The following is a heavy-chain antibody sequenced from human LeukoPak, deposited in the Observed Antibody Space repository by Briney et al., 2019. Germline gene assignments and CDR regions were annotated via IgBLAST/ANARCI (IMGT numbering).Heavy chain of an antibody. J-gene: IGHJ4*02. Sequence: GGSLRLSCAASGFTFSSYGMHWVRQAPGKGLEWMAVISYDGSNKYYADSVKGRFTISRDNSKNTLYLQMNSLRAEDTAVYYCAKDPAPYYYDSSGYLADWGQGTLVTVSS. CDR1: GFTFSSYG. V-gene: IGHV3-30*18. CDR3: AKDPAPYYYDSSGYLAD. CDR2: ISYDGSNK. D-gene: IGHD3-22*01.